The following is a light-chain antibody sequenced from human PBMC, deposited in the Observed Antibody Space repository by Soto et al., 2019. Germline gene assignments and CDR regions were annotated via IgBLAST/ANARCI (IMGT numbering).Light chain of an antibody. CDR1: QSVSSN. J-gene: IGKJ4*01. Sequence: EIVMTQSPATLSVYPGERATLSCRASQSVSSNLAWYQQKPGQAPRLLIYGASTRATGIPARFSGSGSGTEFTLTISSLQSEDFAVYYCQQYNKWPGTFGGGTKVNIK. CDR2: GAS. CDR3: QQYNKWPGT. V-gene: IGKV3-15*01.